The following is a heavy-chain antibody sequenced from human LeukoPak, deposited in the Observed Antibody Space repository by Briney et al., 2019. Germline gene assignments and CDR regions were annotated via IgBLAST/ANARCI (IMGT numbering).Heavy chain of an antibody. CDR2: IFNSGAKI. CDR1: GLTFSTYS. Sequence: GGSLRLSCAVSGLTFSTYSMTWVRQGPGKGLEWVSSIFNSGAKIFYADSVKGRFTISRDNSNTMLYLQMNSLRVEDTAVYYCAKDVAPDSGWDLDYWGQGTLVTVSS. CDR3: AKDVAPDSGWDLDY. J-gene: IGHJ4*02. V-gene: IGHV3-23*01. D-gene: IGHD6-19*01.